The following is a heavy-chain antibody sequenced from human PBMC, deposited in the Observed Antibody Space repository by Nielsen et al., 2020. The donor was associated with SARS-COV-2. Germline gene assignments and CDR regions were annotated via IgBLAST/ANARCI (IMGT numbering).Heavy chain of an antibody. CDR1: GFTFSSYA. J-gene: IGHJ6*02. V-gene: IGHV3-23*01. CDR2: ISGSGGST. Sequence: GESLKISCAASGFTFSSYAMSWVRQAPGKGLEWVSAISGSGGSTYYADSVKGRFTISRDNSKNTLYLQMNSLRAEDTAVYYCARSTQTVGGTAMATGYYGMDVWGQGTTVTVSS. D-gene: IGHD5-18*01. CDR3: ARSTQTVGGTAMATGYYGMDV.